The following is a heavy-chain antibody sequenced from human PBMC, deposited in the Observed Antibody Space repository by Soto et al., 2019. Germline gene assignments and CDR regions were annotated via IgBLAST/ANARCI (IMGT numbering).Heavy chain of an antibody. J-gene: IGHJ4*02. CDR3: AREGQVTVAYLDY. CDR2: INSDGSST. D-gene: IGHD4-17*01. V-gene: IGHV3-74*01. Sequence: EVQLVESGGGLVQPGGSLRLSCAASGFTFSSYWMHWVRQAPGKGLVWVSRINSDGSSTSYAGSVKGRFTISRDNAKNTLYLQMNSLRAEDTAVYYCAREGQVTVAYLDYWGQGTLVTVSS. CDR1: GFTFSSYW.